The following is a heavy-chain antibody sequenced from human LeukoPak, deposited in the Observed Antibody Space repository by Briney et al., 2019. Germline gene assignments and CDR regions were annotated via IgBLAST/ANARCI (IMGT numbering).Heavy chain of an antibody. J-gene: IGHJ4*02. CDR2: IRYDGSNK. CDR3: ANSAGGRYYDSSGYVDY. D-gene: IGHD3-22*01. Sequence: PGGSLRLSCRGSGFTFSSYGMHWVRQAPGKGLEWVAFIRYDGSNKYYADSVKGRFTISRDNSKNTLYLQMNSLRAEDTAVYYCANSAGGRYYDSSGYVDYWGQGTLVTVSS. CDR1: GFTFSSYG. V-gene: IGHV3-30*02.